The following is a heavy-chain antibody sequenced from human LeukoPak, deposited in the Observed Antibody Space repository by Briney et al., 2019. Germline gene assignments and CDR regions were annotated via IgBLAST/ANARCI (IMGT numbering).Heavy chain of an antibody. Sequence: SETLSLTCTVSGGSISSYYWTWIRQPAGKGLEWIGRIYPSGSTNYNPSPKSRVTMSVDTSKNQFSLKLSSVTAADTAVYYCARENSGSYREFDYWGQGTLVTVSS. CDR2: IYPSGST. CDR1: GGSISSYY. V-gene: IGHV4-4*07. CDR3: ARENSGSYREFDY. D-gene: IGHD1-26*01. J-gene: IGHJ4*02.